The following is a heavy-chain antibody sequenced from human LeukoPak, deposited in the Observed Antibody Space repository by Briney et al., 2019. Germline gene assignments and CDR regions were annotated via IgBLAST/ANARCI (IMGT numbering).Heavy chain of an antibody. Sequence: GRSLRLSCAASGFTLSSYGMHWVRQAPGKGLEWVSSITSAGNFIYYADSLRGRFTVSRDNAKNSLYLQMNRLRAEDTAMYYCARDLWDHWGQGTLVTVSS. CDR2: ITSAGNFI. J-gene: IGHJ4*02. CDR1: GFTLSSYG. V-gene: IGHV3-21*01. CDR3: ARDLWDH.